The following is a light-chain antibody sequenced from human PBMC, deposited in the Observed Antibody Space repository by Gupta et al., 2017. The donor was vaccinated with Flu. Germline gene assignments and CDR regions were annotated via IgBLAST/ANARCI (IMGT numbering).Light chain of an antibody. CDR3: QTWGTGIGV. J-gene: IGLJ2*01. Sequence: QLVLTQSPSASASLRASVKLTCTLSSGHSSYAIAWHQQQLEKGPRYLMKLNSDGSHTKGDGIPDRFSGSSSGAERYLTISSLQSEDEADYYCQTWGTGIGVFGGGTKLTVL. CDR2: LNSDGSH. CDR1: SGHSSYA. V-gene: IGLV4-69*01.